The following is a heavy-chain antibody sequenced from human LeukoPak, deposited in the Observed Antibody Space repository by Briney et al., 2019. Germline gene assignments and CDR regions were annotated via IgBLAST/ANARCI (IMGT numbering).Heavy chain of an antibody. D-gene: IGHD4-17*01. V-gene: IGHV3-30*03. CDR2: ISYDGSNK. CDR1: GFTFSSYG. CDR3: ATFDYGDYLFDY. J-gene: IGHJ4*02. Sequence: GGSLRLSCAASGFTFSSYGMHWVRQAPGKGLEWVAVISYDGSNKYYADSVKGRFTISRDNSKNTLYLQMNSLRAEDTAVYYCATFDYGDYLFDYWGQGTLVTVSS.